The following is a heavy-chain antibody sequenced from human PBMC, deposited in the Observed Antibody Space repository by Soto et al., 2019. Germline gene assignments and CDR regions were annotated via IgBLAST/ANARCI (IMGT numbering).Heavy chain of an antibody. CDR3: ARRYGWLYFDY. Sequence: NPSETLSLTCAVSGGSISSGGYSWSWIRQPPGKGLEWIGYIYHSGSTYYNPSLKSRVTISVDTSKNQFSLKLTSVTAADTALYYCARRYGWLYFDYWGQGSLVTVSS. CDR1: GGSISSGGYS. V-gene: IGHV4-30-2*03. D-gene: IGHD6-19*01. CDR2: IYHSGST. J-gene: IGHJ4*02.